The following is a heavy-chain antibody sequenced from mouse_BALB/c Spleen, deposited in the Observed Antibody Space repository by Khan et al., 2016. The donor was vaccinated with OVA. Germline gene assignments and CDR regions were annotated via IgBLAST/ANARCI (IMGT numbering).Heavy chain of an antibody. CDR1: GFSFSSYS. V-gene: IGHV5-6-4*01. CDR2: ISSCGSYT. J-gene: IGHJ2*01. D-gene: IGHD1-1*01. Sequence: EVELVESGGGLVRPGGSLKLSCAASGFSFSSYSMSWVRQTPEKRLEWVATISSCGSYTYYPDSVKGRFTISRDNAKNTLYLQMSSLKSEDTAMYYSTRHRGYYGSNPYFDYWGQGTTLTVSS. CDR3: TRHRGYYGSNPYFDY.